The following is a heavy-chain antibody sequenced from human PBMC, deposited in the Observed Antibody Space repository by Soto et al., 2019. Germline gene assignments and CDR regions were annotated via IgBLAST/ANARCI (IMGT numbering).Heavy chain of an antibody. CDR1: GFTCSSYG. CDR2: ISYDGSNK. CDR3: AKHRVELAELLPPDY. D-gene: IGHD3-10*01. Sequence: QTGGSLGLSWAASGFTCSSYGMQGVGRGAGKGLRWVAVISYDGSNKYYAYSVKGRFTISRDNSKNTLYLQMNSLRAEDTAVYYCAKHRVELAELLPPDYWGQAT. V-gene: IGHV3-30*18. J-gene: IGHJ4*02.